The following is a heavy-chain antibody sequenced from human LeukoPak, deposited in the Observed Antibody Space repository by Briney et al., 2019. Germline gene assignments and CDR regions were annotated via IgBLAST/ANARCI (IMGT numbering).Heavy chain of an antibody. Sequence: ASVKVSCKASGYTFTGYYMHWVRQAPGQGLEWMGWINPNSGGTNYAQKFQGRVTMTRDTSISTAYMELSRLRSDDTAVYYCARGYWYSGSWMYYFDYWGQGTLVTVSS. V-gene: IGHV1-2*02. J-gene: IGHJ4*02. CDR2: INPNSGGT. CDR1: GYTFTGYY. CDR3: ARGYWYSGSWMYYFDY. D-gene: IGHD6-13*01.